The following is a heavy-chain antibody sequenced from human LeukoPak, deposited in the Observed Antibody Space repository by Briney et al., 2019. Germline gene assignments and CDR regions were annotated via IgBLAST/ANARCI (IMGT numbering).Heavy chain of an antibody. Sequence: GGSLRLSCAASGFTFSSYEMNWVRQAPGKGLEWVSYISSSGSTIYYADSVKGRFTISRDNAKNSLYLHMNSLRAEDTAVYYCARDGGIMTPDAFDIWGQGTMVTVSS. CDR2: ISSSGSTI. CDR3: ARDGGIMTPDAFDI. J-gene: IGHJ3*02. V-gene: IGHV3-48*03. D-gene: IGHD3-16*01. CDR1: GFTFSSYE.